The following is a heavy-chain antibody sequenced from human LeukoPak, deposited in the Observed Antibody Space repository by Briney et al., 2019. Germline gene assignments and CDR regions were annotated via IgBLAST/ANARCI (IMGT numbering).Heavy chain of an antibody. J-gene: IGHJ4*02. Sequence: GASVKVSCKASGYTFTDYYMHWVRQAPGQGLEWMGWVNPHSGGTKFAQKFQGRVTMTRDTSISTAYMEVSRLRSDDAAVYYCAREYYDILTGSLDYWGQGTLVTVSS. D-gene: IGHD3-9*01. CDR3: AREYYDILTGSLDY. CDR2: VNPHSGGT. V-gene: IGHV1-2*02. CDR1: GYTFTDYY.